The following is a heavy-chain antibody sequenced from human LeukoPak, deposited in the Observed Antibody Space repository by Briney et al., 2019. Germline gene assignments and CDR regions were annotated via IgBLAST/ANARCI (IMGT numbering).Heavy chain of an antibody. Sequence: SETLSLTCTVSGGSISSGSYYWSWIRQPAGKGLEWVGRIYTSGSTNYNPSLKSRVTISVDTSKNQFSLKLSSVTAADTAVYYCARVLSSYYYYYMDVWGKGTTVTVSS. D-gene: IGHD6-19*01. CDR2: IYTSGST. J-gene: IGHJ6*03. V-gene: IGHV4-61*02. CDR1: GGSISSGSYY. CDR3: ARVLSSYYYYYMDV.